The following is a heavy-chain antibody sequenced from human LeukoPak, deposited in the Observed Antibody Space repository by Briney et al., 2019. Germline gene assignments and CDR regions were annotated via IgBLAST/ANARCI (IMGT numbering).Heavy chain of an antibody. CDR1: GFTFSAYW. D-gene: IGHD1-26*01. J-gene: IGHJ5*02. CDR3: AREAQVGGALQS. V-gene: IGHV3-74*03. Sequence: GGSLRLSCAASGFTFSAYWMHWVRQAPGNGLVWVSRIKTDGSRTMYADFLQGRFTISRDTAKNTLFLQMNSLRAEDTAVYYCAREAQVGGALQSWGQGTLVTVSS. CDR2: IKTDGSRT.